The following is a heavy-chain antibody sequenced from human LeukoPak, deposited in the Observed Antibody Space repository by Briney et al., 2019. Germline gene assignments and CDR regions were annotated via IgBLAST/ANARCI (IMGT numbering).Heavy chain of an antibody. CDR2: INPNSAVT. Sequence: ASVKVSCKASGYTLTGYYMHWVRQAPGQGLEWMGWINPNSAVTKYAQKFPGRVTRTRDTSISTAYMRLSRLRSDDTAVYYCARDQPYYYGSGSSSHSDYWGQGTLVTVSS. CDR3: ARDQPYYYGSGSSSHSDY. D-gene: IGHD3-10*01. CDR1: GYTLTGYY. J-gene: IGHJ4*02. V-gene: IGHV1-2*02.